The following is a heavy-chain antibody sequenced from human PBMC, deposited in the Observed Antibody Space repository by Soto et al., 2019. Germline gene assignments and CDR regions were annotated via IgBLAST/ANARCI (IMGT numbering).Heavy chain of an antibody. Sequence: GGSLRLSCAASGFTFSSYWMSWVRQAPGKGLEWVANIKQDGSEKYYVDSVKGRFTISRDNAKNSLYLQMNSLRAEDTAVYYCARVMVYCTNGVCYDAFDIWGQGTMVTVSS. CDR2: IKQDGSEK. J-gene: IGHJ3*02. D-gene: IGHD2-8*01. CDR1: GFTFSSYW. V-gene: IGHV3-7*01. CDR3: ARVMVYCTNGVCYDAFDI.